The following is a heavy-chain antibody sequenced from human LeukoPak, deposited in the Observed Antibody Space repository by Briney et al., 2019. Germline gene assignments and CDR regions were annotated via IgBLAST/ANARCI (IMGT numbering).Heavy chain of an antibody. CDR2: ISWDGGTT. J-gene: IGHJ2*01. CDR3: AKDGCGGNCYASSDWYFDL. V-gene: IGHV3-43*01. D-gene: IGHD2-21*02. Sequence: GGSLRLSCAASGFTFDDYNMHWVRQTPEKGLEWVSLISWDGGTTYYGDSMKGRFTVSRDNSKKSLYLQMNSLRTEDTTLYYCAKDGCGGNCYASSDWYFDLWGRGTLVTVSS. CDR1: GFTFDDYN.